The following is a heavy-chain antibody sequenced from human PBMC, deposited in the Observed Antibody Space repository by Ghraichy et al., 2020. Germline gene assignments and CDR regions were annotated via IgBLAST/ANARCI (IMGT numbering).Heavy chain of an antibody. CDR3: ARDRYYDAGGSYYNVFGSGLDV. D-gene: IGHD3-10*01. CDR1: GYTLTTHN. Sequence: GESLNISCKASGYTLTTHNMYWVRQAPGQGLEWMGIINPRGGTTNYAQKFRGRVTMTRDTSTSTVYMELSSLRSEDTAVYYCARDRYYDAGGSYYNVFGSGLDVWGQGTTVTVSS. J-gene: IGHJ6*02. V-gene: IGHV1-46*01. CDR2: INPRGGTT.